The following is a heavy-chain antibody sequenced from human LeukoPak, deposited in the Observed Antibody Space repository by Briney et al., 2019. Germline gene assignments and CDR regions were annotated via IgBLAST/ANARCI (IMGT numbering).Heavy chain of an antibody. Sequence: SETLSLTCTVSGGSISSSSYYWGWIRQPPGKGLEWIGSIYYSGSTYYNPSLKSRVTISVDTSKNQFSLKLSSVTAADTAVYYCARRTVASPFDSWGQGTLVTVSS. CDR2: IYYSGST. V-gene: IGHV4-39*01. CDR1: GGSISSSSYY. D-gene: IGHD4-23*01. J-gene: IGHJ4*02. CDR3: ARRTVASPFDS.